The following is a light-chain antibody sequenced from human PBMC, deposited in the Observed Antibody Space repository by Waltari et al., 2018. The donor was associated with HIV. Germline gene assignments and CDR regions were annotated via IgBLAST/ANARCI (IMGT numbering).Light chain of an antibody. Sequence: EIVLTQSPGTLSLSPGDRVTLSCRASQSVTSGYLAWYQQKPGQAPRLLIYGVSSRGTGISDRFSGSGFGTDFTLTISRLEPEDFAVYYCQQYGSSPRTFGQGTKVEIK. CDR3: QQYGSSPRT. J-gene: IGKJ1*01. V-gene: IGKV3-20*01. CDR1: QSVTSGY. CDR2: GVS.